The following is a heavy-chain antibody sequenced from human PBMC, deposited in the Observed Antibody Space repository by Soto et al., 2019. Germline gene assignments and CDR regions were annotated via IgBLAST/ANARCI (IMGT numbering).Heavy chain of an antibody. V-gene: IGHV1-69*06. J-gene: IGHJ4*02. CDR1: GGTFSSYA. CDR3: ARGGSYDSSGYYSPFWY. Sequence: SVKVSCKASGGTFSSYAISWVRQAPGQGLEWMGGIIAIFGTANYAQKFQGRVTITADKSTSTAYMELSSLRSEDTAVYYCARGGSYDSSGYYSPFWYWGQGTLVTVSS. CDR2: IIAIFGTA. D-gene: IGHD3-22*01.